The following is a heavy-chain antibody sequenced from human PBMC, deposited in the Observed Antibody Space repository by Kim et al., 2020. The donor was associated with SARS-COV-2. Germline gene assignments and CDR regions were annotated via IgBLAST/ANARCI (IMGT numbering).Heavy chain of an antibody. J-gene: IGHJ4*02. V-gene: IGHV4-34*01. D-gene: IGHD5-12*01. Sequence: NPSLKSRVTISVDTSKNQFSLKLSSVTAADTAVYYCARGKATQRVYFDYWGQGTLVTVSS. CDR3: ARGKATQRVYFDY.